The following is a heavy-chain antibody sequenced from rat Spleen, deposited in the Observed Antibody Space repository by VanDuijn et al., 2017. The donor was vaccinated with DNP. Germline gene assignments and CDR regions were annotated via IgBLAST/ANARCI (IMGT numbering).Heavy chain of an antibody. J-gene: IGHJ4*01. D-gene: IGHD1-4*01. Sequence: QVQLKEAGPGLVQPSQTLSLTCTVSGFSLTNHHVHWVRQPSGKGLEWIAAISSGGGTYYNSALKSRLTISRDTSKTQVFLKMTSLQTEETAIYFCTRGGYPGDAMDAWGQGTSVTVSS. CDR1: GFSLTNHH. V-gene: IGHV2-6*01. CDR3: TRGGYPGDAMDA. CDR2: ISSGGGT.